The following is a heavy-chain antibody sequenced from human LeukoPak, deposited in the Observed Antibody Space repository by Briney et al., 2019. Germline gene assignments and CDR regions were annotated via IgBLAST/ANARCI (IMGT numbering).Heavy chain of an antibody. D-gene: IGHD3-9*01. CDR3: ARASSIGGDFDWLVSYMDV. Sequence: RASVKLSCEASGYTFTSYDIDWVRQATGQGLEWMGCINPKSGNTGYAQKFKGRFTMTRNTSMSTAYMELSSLRSEDTAVYYCARASSIGGDFDWLVSYMDVWGKGTTVTVSS. CDR1: GYTFTSYD. CDR2: INPKSGNT. J-gene: IGHJ6*03. V-gene: IGHV1-8*01.